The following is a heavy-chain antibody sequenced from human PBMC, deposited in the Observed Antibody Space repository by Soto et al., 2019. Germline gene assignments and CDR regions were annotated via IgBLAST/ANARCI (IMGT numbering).Heavy chain of an antibody. V-gene: IGHV1-2*04. J-gene: IGHJ4*02. CDR3: ARDMASMYSSGWYSFDY. Sequence: ASVKVSCEASGYTFTGYYMHWVRRAPGQGLEWMGWINPNSGGTNYAQKFQGWVTMIRDTSISTAYMELSRLRSDDTAVYYCARDMASMYSSGWYSFDYWGQGTLVTVSS. D-gene: IGHD6-19*01. CDR1: GYTFTGYY. CDR2: INPNSGGT.